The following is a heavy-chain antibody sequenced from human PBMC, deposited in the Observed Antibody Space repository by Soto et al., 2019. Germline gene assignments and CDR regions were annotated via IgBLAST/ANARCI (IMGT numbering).Heavy chain of an antibody. Sequence: QVQLVESGGGVVQPGRSLRLSCAASGFTFSSYAMHWVRQAPGKGLEWVAVISYDGSNKYYADPVKGRFTISRDNSKNTLYLQMNSLRAEDTAVYYCARDMAVRTPLEFDYWGQGTLVTVSS. V-gene: IGHV3-30-3*01. CDR2: ISYDGSNK. J-gene: IGHJ4*02. D-gene: IGHD6-19*01. CDR1: GFTFSSYA. CDR3: ARDMAVRTPLEFDY.